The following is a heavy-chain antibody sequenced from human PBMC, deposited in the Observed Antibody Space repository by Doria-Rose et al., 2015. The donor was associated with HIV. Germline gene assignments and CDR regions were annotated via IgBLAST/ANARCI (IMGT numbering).Heavy chain of an antibody. CDR3: ARIKSSRWYHKYYFDF. CDR2: NFSDDER. Sequence: QVQLVQSGPVLVKPTETLTLTCTVSGVSLSSPGMGVGWIRQPPGKALEWLANNFSDDERSYKTSLKSRLTISRGTSKNQVVLTMTDMDPVDTATYYCARIKSSRWYHKYYFDFWGQGTLVIVSA. J-gene: IGHJ4*02. D-gene: IGHD6-13*01. V-gene: IGHV2-26*01. CDR1: GVSLSSPGMG.